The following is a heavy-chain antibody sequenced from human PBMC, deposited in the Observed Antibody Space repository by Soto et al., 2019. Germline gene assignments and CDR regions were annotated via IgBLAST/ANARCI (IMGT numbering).Heavy chain of an antibody. CDR1: GGSISSSSYY. Sequence: PSETLSLTCTVSGGSISSSSYYWGWIRQPPGKGLEWIGSIYYSGSTYYNPSLKSRVTISVDTSKNQFSLKLSSVTAADTAVYYCARYGDYAHPFDYWGKGTLVTVSS. CDR2: IYYSGST. V-gene: IGHV4-39*01. D-gene: IGHD4-17*01. CDR3: ARYGDYAHPFDY. J-gene: IGHJ4*02.